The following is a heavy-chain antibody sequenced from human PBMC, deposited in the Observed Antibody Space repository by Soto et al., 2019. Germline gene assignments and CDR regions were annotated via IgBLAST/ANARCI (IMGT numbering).Heavy chain of an antibody. CDR2: MNPNSGNT. Sequence: QVQLVQSGAEVKKPGASVKVSCKASGYTFTSYDINWVRQATGQGLEWMGWMNPNSGNTGDAQKFQGRVTLTRNTSISTAYMELSSLRSEDTGVYYCARGAVGYCSSTSCYLIDYWGQGTLVTVSS. CDR3: ARGAVGYCSSTSCYLIDY. J-gene: IGHJ4*02. D-gene: IGHD2-2*01. V-gene: IGHV1-8*01. CDR1: GYTFTSYD.